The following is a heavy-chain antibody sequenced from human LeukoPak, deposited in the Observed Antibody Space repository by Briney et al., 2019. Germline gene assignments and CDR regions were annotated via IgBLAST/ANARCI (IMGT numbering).Heavy chain of an antibody. Sequence: SETLSLTCAVYGGSFSGYYWSWIRQPPGKGLEWIGEINHSGSTNYNPSLKSRLSISVDTSKNQFSLKLNSVTAADTAVYYCAGVNWGLYYGMDVWGQGTTVTVSS. V-gene: IGHV4-34*01. J-gene: IGHJ6*02. CDR2: INHSGST. D-gene: IGHD7-27*01. CDR1: GGSFSGYY. CDR3: AGVNWGLYYGMDV.